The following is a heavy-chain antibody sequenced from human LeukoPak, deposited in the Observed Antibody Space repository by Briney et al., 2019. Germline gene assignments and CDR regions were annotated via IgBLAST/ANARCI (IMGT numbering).Heavy chain of an antibody. V-gene: IGHV4-59*01. CDR3: ARSRTHYDFCV. D-gene: IGHD3-3*01. CDR2: IYYSGST. CDR1: GGSISSYY. Sequence: TSEILSLTCTVSGGSISSYYWSWIRQPPGKGLEWIGYIYYSGSTNYNPSLKSRVTISVDTSKNQFSLKLSSVTAADTAVYYCARSRTHYDFCVWGQGTLVTVSS. J-gene: IGHJ4*02.